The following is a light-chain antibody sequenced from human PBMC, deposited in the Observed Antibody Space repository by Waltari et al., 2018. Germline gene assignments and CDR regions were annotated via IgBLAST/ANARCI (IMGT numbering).Light chain of an antibody. V-gene: IGLV2-14*03. J-gene: IGLJ3*02. CDR1: SSYVGPSNY. CDR3: NSYTTISTWV. Sequence: QSALTQPPSVSGSPGQSITISCTGTSSYVGPSNYVSWYQQYPGKAPKLIIYDVSYRPSGVSSRFSGSKSGNTASLTISGLQAEDEADYYCNSYTTISTWVFGGGTKLTVL. CDR2: DVS.